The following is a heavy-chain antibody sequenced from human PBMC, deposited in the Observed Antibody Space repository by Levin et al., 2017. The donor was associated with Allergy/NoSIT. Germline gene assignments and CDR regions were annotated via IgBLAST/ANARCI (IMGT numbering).Heavy chain of an antibody. CDR2: INHSGST. CDR3: ARGGPPGRIQLWSKFDY. V-gene: IGHV4-34*01. D-gene: IGHD5-18*01. Sequence: PSETLSLTCAVYGGSFSGYYWSWIRQPPGKGLEWIGEINHSGSTNYNPSLKSRVTISVDTSKNQFSLKLSSVTAADTAVYYCARGGPPGRIQLWSKFDYWGQGTLVTVSS. CDR1: GGSFSGYY. J-gene: IGHJ4*02.